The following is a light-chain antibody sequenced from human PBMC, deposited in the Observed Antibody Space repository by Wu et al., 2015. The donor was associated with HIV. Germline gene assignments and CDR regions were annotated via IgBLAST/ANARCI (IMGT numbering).Light chain of an antibody. V-gene: IGKV3-11*01. J-gene: IGKJ3*01. CDR2: GAS. CDR1: QSISNSY. CDR3: QHRTNWPT. Sequence: EIVLTQSPGTLSLSPGERATLSCRATQSISNSYLAWYQQKPGQGPRLLIYGASKRATGIPARFSGSGSGTDFTLSISSLESEDFAVYYCQHRTNWPTFGPGTKIEI.